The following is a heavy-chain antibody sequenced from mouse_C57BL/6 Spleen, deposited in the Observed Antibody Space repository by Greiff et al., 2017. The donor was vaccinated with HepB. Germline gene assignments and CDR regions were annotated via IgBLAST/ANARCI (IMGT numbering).Heavy chain of an antibody. V-gene: IGHV5-6*01. Sequence: DVQLQESGGDLVKPGGSLKLSCAASGFTFSSYGMSWVRQTPDKRLEWVATISSGGSYTYYPDSVKGRFTISRDNAKNTLYLQMSSLKSEDTAMCYCAKDITPSWYFDVWGTGTTVTVSS. J-gene: IGHJ1*03. CDR3: AKDITPSWYFDV. CDR1: GFTFSSYG. CDR2: ISSGGSYT.